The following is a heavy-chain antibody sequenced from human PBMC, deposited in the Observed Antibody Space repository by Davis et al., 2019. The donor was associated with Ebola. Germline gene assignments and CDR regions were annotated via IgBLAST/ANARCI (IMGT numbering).Heavy chain of an antibody. CDR2: IYHSGST. Sequence: MPSETLSLTCAVSGGSISSSNWWSWVRQPPGKGLEWIGEIYHSGSTNYNPSLKSRVTISVDTSKNQFSLKLSSVTAADTAVYYCARGPTYYYGMDVWGQGTTVTVSS. CDR3: ARGPTYYYGMDV. CDR1: GGSISSSNW. V-gene: IGHV4-4*02. J-gene: IGHJ6*02.